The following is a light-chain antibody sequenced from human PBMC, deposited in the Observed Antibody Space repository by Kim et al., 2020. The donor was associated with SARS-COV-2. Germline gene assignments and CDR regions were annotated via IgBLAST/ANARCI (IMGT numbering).Light chain of an antibody. V-gene: IGKV1-6*01. Sequence: AIQMTQSPSSLSASVGDRVTITCRASQALRNAVGWYQQKPGKAPKVLIYAASTLQSGVPPRFSGSGSGTDFTLTISSLQPEDFATYYCLQDHSFPFTFGGGTKVDIK. J-gene: IGKJ4*01. CDR2: AAS. CDR1: QALRNA. CDR3: LQDHSFPFT.